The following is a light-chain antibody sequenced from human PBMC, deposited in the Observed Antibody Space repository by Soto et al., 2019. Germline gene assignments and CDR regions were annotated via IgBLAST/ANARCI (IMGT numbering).Light chain of an antibody. V-gene: IGLV4-69*01. J-gene: IGLJ3*02. CDR3: QSWGTGIQG. CDR1: TGHSTYT. CDR2: LKSDGRH. Sequence: QLVLTQSPSASASLGASVNLTCTLSTGHSTYTIAWHQQQPEKASRYLMTLKSDGRHTKGDGIPDRCSGSSSETERYLTISGLQSDDEADYYCQSWGTGIQGFGGGTKRTVL.